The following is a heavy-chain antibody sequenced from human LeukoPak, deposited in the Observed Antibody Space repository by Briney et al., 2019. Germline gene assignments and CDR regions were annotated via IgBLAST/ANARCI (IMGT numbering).Heavy chain of an antibody. Sequence: SSVQVSCMASRYIFTGYYMHRVRQAPGQGLECMGRINPNSGGTNYAQKFQGRVTMTRDTSISTAYMELSRLRSDDTAVYYCAAFFGELFTWPDAFDIWGQGTMVTVSS. CDR3: AAFFGELFTWPDAFDI. V-gene: IGHV1-2*06. CDR1: RYIFTGYY. J-gene: IGHJ3*02. CDR2: INPNSGGT. D-gene: IGHD3-10*01.